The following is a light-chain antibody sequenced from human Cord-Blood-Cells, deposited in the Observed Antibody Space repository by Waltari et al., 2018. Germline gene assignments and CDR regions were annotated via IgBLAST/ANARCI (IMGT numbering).Light chain of an antibody. CDR2: EGS. J-gene: IGLJ1*01. V-gene: IGLV2-23*01. CDR3: CSYAGSSTFYV. CDR1: SSDVWSSNI. Sequence: QSALTQPASVSGSPGQSITIPCTGTSSDVWSSNIVSWYQQHPGKAPKLMIYEGSKRPSGVSNRFSGSKSGNTASLTISGLQAEDEADYYCCSYAGSSTFYVFGTGTKVTVL.